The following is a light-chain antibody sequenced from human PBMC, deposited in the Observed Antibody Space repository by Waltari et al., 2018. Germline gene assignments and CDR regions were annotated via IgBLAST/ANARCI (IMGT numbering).Light chain of an antibody. CDR3: QQSYSTLIT. J-gene: IGKJ5*01. V-gene: IGKV1-39*01. CDR1: QSISSY. Sequence: DIQMTQSPSSLPASVGDRDTITCRASQSISSYLNWYQQKPRKAPKLLIYAASSLQSGVPSRFSGSGSGTDLTLTISSLQPEDFATYYCQQSYSTLITFGQGTRLEIK. CDR2: AAS.